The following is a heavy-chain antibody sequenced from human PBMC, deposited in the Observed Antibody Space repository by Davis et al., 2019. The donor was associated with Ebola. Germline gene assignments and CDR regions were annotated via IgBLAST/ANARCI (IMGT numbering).Heavy chain of an antibody. J-gene: IGHJ5*02. CDR1: GFTFSSYG. Sequence: GESLKISCAASGFTFSSYGMHWDRQAPGKGLEWVAVISYDGSNKYYADSVKGRFTISRDNSKNTLYLQMNSLRAEDTAVYYCARDRTTVTWGWFDPWGQGTLVTVSS. D-gene: IGHD4-17*01. CDR2: ISYDGSNK. CDR3: ARDRTTVTWGWFDP. V-gene: IGHV3-30*03.